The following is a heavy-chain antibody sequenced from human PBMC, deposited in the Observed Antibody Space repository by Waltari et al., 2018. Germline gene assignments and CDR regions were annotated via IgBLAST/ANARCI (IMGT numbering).Heavy chain of an antibody. Sequence: EVQLLESGGGLVQPGGSLRLSCAASGFTFSSYALSWVRQAPGQGLEWVSAISGSGGSTYYADSVKGRFTISRDNSKNTLYLQMNSLRAEDTAVYYCAKDLSGAYYYYYYGMDVWGQGTTVTVSS. V-gene: IGHV3-23*01. J-gene: IGHJ6*02. CDR2: ISGSGGST. CDR1: GFTFSSYA. D-gene: IGHD3-10*01. CDR3: AKDLSGAYYYYYYGMDV.